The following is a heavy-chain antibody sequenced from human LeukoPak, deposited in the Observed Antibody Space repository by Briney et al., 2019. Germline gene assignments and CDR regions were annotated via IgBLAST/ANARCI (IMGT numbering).Heavy chain of an antibody. CDR1: GYTFTSYD. V-gene: IGHV1-8*01. CDR3: ARGFFDGSGSSNWFDP. Sequence: ASVNVSCKASGYTFTSYDINWVRQATGQGLEWMGWMNPNSGNTGYAQKFQGRVTMTRNTSISTAYMELSSLRSGDTAVCYCARGFFDGSGSSNWFDPWGQGTLVTVSS. J-gene: IGHJ5*02. D-gene: IGHD3-10*01. CDR2: MNPNSGNT.